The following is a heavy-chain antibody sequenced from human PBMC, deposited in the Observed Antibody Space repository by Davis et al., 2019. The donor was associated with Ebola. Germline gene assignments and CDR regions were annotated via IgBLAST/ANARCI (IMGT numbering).Heavy chain of an antibody. V-gene: IGHV3-69-1*01. CDR3: ARIVVVPAAKKKRDYYYYGMDV. D-gene: IGHD2-2*01. CDR1: GFTFNDYP. CDR2: IRGDGTI. Sequence: GESLKISCAASGFTFNDYPMNWVRQAPGKGLEWISHIRGDGTISYADSVKGRFTISRDNAKNSLYLQMNSLRAEDTAVYYCARIVVVPAAKKKRDYYYYGMDVWGQGTTVTVSS. J-gene: IGHJ6*02.